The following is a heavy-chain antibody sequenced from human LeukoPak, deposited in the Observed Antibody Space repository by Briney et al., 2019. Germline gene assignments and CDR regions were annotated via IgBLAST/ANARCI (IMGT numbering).Heavy chain of an antibody. CDR2: ISPSGGST. D-gene: IGHD2-21*01. CDR3: ARDNSVRGEAWWFNP. V-gene: IGHV1-46*01. J-gene: IGHJ5*02. CDR1: GYTFTSNY. Sequence: ASVKVSCKAFGYTFTSNYMHWVRQAPGQGPEWMGVISPSGGSTTYAQKFQGRVTLTRDMSTSTDYLELSSLRSEDTAVYYCARDNSVRGEAWWFNPWGQGTLVTVSS.